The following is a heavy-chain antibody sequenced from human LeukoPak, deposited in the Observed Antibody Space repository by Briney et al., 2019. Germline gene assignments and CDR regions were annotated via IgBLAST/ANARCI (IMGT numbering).Heavy chain of an antibody. CDR1: GFTFSSYA. J-gene: IGHJ4*02. Sequence: GGSLRLSCAASGFTFSSYAMTWVRQAPGKGLEWVSGITESGGNTYYAGSVKGRFTISRDNSKNTLYLHMNSLRAEDTAVYYCAQIMPLVDCSRTICYGFDYWGQGTLVTVSS. CDR3: AQIMPLVDCSRTICYGFDY. D-gene: IGHD2-2*01. V-gene: IGHV3-23*01. CDR2: ITESGGNT.